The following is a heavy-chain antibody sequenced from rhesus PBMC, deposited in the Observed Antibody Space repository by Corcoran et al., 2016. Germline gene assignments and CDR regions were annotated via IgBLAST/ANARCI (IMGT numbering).Heavy chain of an antibody. CDR2: ISGSIGSP. D-gene: IGHD6-13*01. CDR3: VRLIAAGPLDYFDF. CDR1: GGSISNNY. Sequence: QLQLQESGPGLVKPSETLSLTCAVSGGSISNNYWSWIRQPPGKGLECVGRISGSIGSPDHSLSLKSRVTMSTDTSKNQFSLGLSSVTAADTAVYYCVRLIAAGPLDYFDFWGQGVLVTVSS. J-gene: IGHJ4*01. V-gene: IGHV4-173*01.